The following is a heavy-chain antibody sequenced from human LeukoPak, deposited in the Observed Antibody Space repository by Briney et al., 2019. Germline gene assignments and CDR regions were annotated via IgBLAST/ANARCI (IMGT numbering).Heavy chain of an antibody. CDR1: GYSFTSYW. V-gene: IGHV5-51*01. CDR3: ARLGYYGSGSYSLYDY. J-gene: IGHJ4*02. CDR2: IYPGDSDT. Sequence: GEALKISCKGSGYSFTSYWIGWVRQMPGKGLEWMGIIYPGDSDTRYSPSFQGQVTISADKSISTAYLQWSSLKASDTAMYYCARLGYYGSGSYSLYDYWGQGTLVTVSS. D-gene: IGHD3-10*01.